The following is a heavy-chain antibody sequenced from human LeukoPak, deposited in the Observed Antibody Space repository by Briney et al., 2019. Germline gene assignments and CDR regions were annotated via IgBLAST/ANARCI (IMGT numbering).Heavy chain of an antibody. J-gene: IGHJ4*02. D-gene: IGHD3-22*01. CDR2: ISGSGGST. CDR3: ARDGTDYDSSGYYGYPLDY. Sequence: GSLRLSCAASGFTFSSYAMSWVRQAPGKGLEWVSAISGSGGSTYYADSVKGRFTISRDNSKNTLYLQMNSLRAEDTAVYYCARDGTDYDSSGYYGYPLDYWGQGTLVTVSS. V-gene: IGHV3-23*01. CDR1: GFTFSSYA.